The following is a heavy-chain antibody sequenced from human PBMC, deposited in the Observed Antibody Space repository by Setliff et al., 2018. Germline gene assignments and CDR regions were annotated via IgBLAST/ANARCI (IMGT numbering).Heavy chain of an antibody. Sequence: GASVKVSCKASGYTFTTYTMNWVRQAPGQGLEWMGWISPYSGESNYAQKFQDRLTVTADTSTKTTYMELRSLTSDDTAVYFCTRSRAPRVVLAADFDLWGQGTLVTVSS. D-gene: IGHD3-16*01. V-gene: IGHV1-18*01. CDR3: TRSRAPRVVLAADFDL. CDR1: GYTFTTYT. J-gene: IGHJ4*02. CDR2: ISPYSGES.